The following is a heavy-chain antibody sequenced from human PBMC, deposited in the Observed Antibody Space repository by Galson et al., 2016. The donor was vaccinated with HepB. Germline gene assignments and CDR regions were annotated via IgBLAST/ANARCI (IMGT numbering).Heavy chain of an antibody. Sequence: SLRLSCAASGFTFSSYGIHWVRQAPGKGPEWMAHINEDGSKKYYVESVKGRFTISRDNAKNSLYLQMDSLRAEDTAVYSCVTERRTSSWCFWGQGTLVTVSS. D-gene: IGHD6-13*01. J-gene: IGHJ1*01. CDR1: GFTFSSYG. V-gene: IGHV3-7*01. CDR3: VTERRTSSWCF. CDR2: INEDGSKK.